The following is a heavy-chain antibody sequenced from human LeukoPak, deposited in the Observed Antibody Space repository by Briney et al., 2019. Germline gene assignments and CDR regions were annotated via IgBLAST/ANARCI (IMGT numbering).Heavy chain of an antibody. J-gene: IGHJ3*02. CDR1: GGSISSYY. CDR3: ARDVTYYYDSSGYYLRAFDI. V-gene: IGHV4-59*01. Sequence: PSETLSLNCTVSGGSISSYYWSWIRQPPGKGLEWIGYIYYSGSTNYNPSLKSRVTISVDTSKNQFSLKLSSVTAADTAVYYCARDVTYYYDSSGYYLRAFDIWGQGTMVTVSS. CDR2: IYYSGST. D-gene: IGHD3-22*01.